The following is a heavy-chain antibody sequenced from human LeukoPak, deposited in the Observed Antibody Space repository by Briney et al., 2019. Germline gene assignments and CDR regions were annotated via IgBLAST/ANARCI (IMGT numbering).Heavy chain of an antibody. Sequence: ASVKVSCKASGYTFTDYYMHWVRQAPGQGLEWMGWLNPNSGDTNYAQKFQGRVSMTRDTSISTAYMNLSDLRSDDTAVYYCARGRNIEMTTMSGGSDYWGQGTLVTVSS. J-gene: IGHJ4*02. CDR1: GYTFTDYY. CDR3: ARGRNIEMTTMSGGSDY. V-gene: IGHV1-2*02. CDR2: LNPNSGDT. D-gene: IGHD5-24*01.